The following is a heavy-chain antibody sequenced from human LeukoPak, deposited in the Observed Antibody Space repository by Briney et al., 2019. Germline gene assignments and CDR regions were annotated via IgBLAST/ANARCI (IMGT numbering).Heavy chain of an antibody. J-gene: IGHJ3*02. CDR1: GYTFTSYD. Sequence: GASVKVSCKASGYTFTSYDINWVRQATGQGLEWMGWMNPNSGNTGYAQKFQGRVTMTRNTSTSTAYMELSSLRSEDTAVYYCARGGYCSGGSGLRSRNAFDIWGQGTMVTVSS. CDR2: MNPNSGNT. V-gene: IGHV1-8*01. D-gene: IGHD2-15*01. CDR3: ARGGYCSGGSGLRSRNAFDI.